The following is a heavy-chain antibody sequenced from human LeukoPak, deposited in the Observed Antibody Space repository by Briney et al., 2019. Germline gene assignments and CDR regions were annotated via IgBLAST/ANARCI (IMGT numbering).Heavy chain of an antibody. V-gene: IGHV4-59*01. CDR3: AREKYYDSSGYYHYYFDY. D-gene: IGHD3-22*01. Sequence: PSETLSLTCTVSGGSISSYYWSWIRQPPGEGLEWIGYIYYSGSTNYNPSLKSRVTISVDTSKNQFSLKLSSVTAADTAVYYCAREKYYDSSGYYHYYFDYWGQGTLVTVSS. J-gene: IGHJ4*02. CDR1: GGSISSYY. CDR2: IYYSGST.